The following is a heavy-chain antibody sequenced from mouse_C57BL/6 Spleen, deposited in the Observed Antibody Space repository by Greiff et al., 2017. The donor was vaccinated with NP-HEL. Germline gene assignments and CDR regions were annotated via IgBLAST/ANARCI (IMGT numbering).Heavy chain of an antibody. Sequence: QVQLKESGPGLVQPSQSLSITCTVSGFSLTSYGVHWVRQSPGKGLEWLGVIWRGGSTDYNAAFMSRLSITKDNSKSQVFFKMNSLQADDTAIYYCAKKDPYGYGYAMDYWGQGTSVTVSS. V-gene: IGHV2-5*01. D-gene: IGHD2-2*01. CDR1: GFSLTSYG. CDR2: IWRGGST. J-gene: IGHJ4*01. CDR3: AKKDPYGYGYAMDY.